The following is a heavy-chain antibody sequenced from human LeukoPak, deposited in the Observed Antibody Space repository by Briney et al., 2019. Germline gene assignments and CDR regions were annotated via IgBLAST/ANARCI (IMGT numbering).Heavy chain of an antibody. J-gene: IGHJ4*02. CDR2: IQTGTGTDSI. CDR3: ARGRDYAFDY. CDR1: GFTFSSSSSSA. D-gene: IGHD4-17*01. V-gene: IGHV3-48*02. Sequence: GGSLRLSCAASGFTFSSSSSSAMTWVRQAPGKGLERISFIQTGTGTDSIYYADSVKGRFTISRDNANNSLFLQMNSLSDADTAVYFCARGRDYAFDYWGQGTLVTVSS.